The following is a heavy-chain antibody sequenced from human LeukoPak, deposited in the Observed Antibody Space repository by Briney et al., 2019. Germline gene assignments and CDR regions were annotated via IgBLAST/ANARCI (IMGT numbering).Heavy chain of an antibody. CDR2: INHSGST. D-gene: IGHD1-26*01. CDR1: GGSFSGYY. J-gene: IGHJ4*02. Sequence: SETLSLTCAVYGGSFSGYYWSWIRQPPGKGLEWIGEINHSGSTNYNPSLKSRVTISVDTSKNQFSLKLSSVTAADTAVYYCARERTVRATPNDYWGQGTLVTVSS. CDR3: ARERTVRATPNDY. V-gene: IGHV4-34*01.